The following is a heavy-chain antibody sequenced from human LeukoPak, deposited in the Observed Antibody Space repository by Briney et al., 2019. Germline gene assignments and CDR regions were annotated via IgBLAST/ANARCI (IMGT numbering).Heavy chain of an antibody. CDR1: GGTFSSYA. V-gene: IGHV1-69*05. CDR2: IIPIFGTA. D-gene: IGHD6-19*01. J-gene: IGHJ4*02. CDR3: AITGYSSGWSSDYFDY. Sequence: SVKVSCKASGGTFSSYAISWMRQAPGQGLEWMGGIIPIFGTANYAQKFQGRVTITTDESTSTAYMELSSLRSEDTAVYYCAITGYSSGWSSDYFDYWGQGTLVTVSS.